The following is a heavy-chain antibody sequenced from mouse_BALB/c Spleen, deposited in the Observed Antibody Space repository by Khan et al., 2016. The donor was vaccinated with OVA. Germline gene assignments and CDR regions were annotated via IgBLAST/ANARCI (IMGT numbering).Heavy chain of an antibody. Sequence: EVQLQESGPGLGKPSQSLSLTCTVTGYSITRDYAWNWIRQFPGNKLEWMGYIIYSGSTSLNLSLKSRISISRYPSKNSFFLQLYSVTTEDIATYYCTSVCGCDYWRQGTLVSVSA. D-gene: IGHD1-2*01. CDR3: TSVCGCDY. V-gene: IGHV3-2*02. CDR2: IIYSGST. CDR1: GYSITRDYA. J-gene: IGHJ3*01.